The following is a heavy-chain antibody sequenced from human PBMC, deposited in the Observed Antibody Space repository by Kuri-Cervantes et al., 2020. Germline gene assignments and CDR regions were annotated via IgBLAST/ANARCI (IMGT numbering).Heavy chain of an antibody. Sequence: ASVKVSCKASGYTFTSYYMHWVRQAPGQGLEWMGIINPSGGSTSYAQKFQGRVTMTRDTSTSTVYMELSSLRSEDTAVYYCASEYSGYETYYYYYGMDVWGQGTTVTVSS. V-gene: IGHV1-46*01. CDR1: GYTFTSYY. CDR3: ASEYSGYETYYYYYGMDV. D-gene: IGHD5-12*01. J-gene: IGHJ6*02. CDR2: INPSGGST.